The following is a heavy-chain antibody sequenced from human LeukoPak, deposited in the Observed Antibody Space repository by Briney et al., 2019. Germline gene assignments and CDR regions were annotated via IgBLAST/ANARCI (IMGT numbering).Heavy chain of an antibody. CDR3: AKLRGRSAFDI. V-gene: IGHV3-23*01. CDR1: GFTFSSYA. D-gene: IGHD3-10*01. Sequence: GGSLRLSCTASGFTFSSYAMSWVRQAPGKGLEGVSAISGSGGSTYYADSVKVRFTISRDNSKNTLYLQMNSLRAEDTAVYYCAKLRGRSAFDIWGQGTMVTVSS. CDR2: ISGSGGST. J-gene: IGHJ3*02.